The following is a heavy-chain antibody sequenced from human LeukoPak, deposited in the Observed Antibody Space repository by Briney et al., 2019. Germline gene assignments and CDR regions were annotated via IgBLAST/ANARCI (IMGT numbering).Heavy chain of an antibody. CDR3: TTDHPGGH. D-gene: IGHD3-16*01. CDR2: IESKTDGGTT. Sequence: GGSLRLSCAASGFTFSNAWMSWVRQAPGKGLEWVGRIESKTDGGTTDHAAPVKGRFTISRDDSKNTLYLQMNSLKAKDTAVYYCTTDHPGGHWSQGTLVTVSS. J-gene: IGHJ4*02. CDR1: GFTFSNAW. V-gene: IGHV3-15*04.